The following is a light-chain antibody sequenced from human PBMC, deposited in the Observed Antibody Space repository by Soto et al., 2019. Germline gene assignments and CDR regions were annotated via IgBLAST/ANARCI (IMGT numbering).Light chain of an antibody. CDR3: QQYGSSPIT. CDR1: ADVSSSY. V-gene: IGKV3D-20*01. J-gene: IGKJ5*01. CDR2: DAS. Sequence: EIVLTQSPATLSFSPGERATLSCGASADVSSSYVAWYQQKSGLAPRLLIHDASSRATGIPDRFSGSKSGTDFTLTIRRLEPEDAGVYYCQQYGSSPITFSQGTRLDLK.